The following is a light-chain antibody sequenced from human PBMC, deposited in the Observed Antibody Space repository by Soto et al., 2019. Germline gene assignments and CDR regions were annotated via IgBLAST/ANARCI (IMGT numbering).Light chain of an antibody. CDR2: WAS. V-gene: IGKV4-1*01. J-gene: IGKJ4*01. Sequence: DIVMTQSPDSLAVSLGERATINCKSSQSVLYSSNNKNYLAWYQQKPGQPPKLLIYWASTRESGVPDRFSGSGSGTDFALTISSLQAEDVEVYYCQQYYSTPLTFGGGTQVEIX. CDR1: QSVLYSSNNKNY. CDR3: QQYYSTPLT.